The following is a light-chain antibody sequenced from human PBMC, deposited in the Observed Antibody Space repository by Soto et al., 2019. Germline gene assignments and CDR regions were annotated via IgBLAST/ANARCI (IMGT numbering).Light chain of an antibody. V-gene: IGKV1-39*01. Sequence: DSQMTQSPSSLSASVGDRVTITCRASQSISSFSNWDQQKPGKAPKLLIYAASNLQSGVPSRFSGSASGTDFTLTISSLQPEDFATYYCQQSDSTPWTFGQGTKVEIK. CDR1: QSISSF. CDR2: AAS. J-gene: IGKJ1*01. CDR3: QQSDSTPWT.